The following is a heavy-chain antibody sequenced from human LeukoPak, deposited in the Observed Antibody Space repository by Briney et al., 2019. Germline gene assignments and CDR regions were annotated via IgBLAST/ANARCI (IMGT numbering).Heavy chain of an antibody. J-gene: IGHJ4*02. Sequence: ASVKVSCKASVETVSKNGVSWVRQAPGQGLEWVGWISVYKGTTKFAQKFQGRVTLTRDTSTGTAYMELRSLTTDDTPLYYCVRDFIRSGTEDFWGQGTLVTVSS. CDR2: ISVYKGTT. D-gene: IGHD1-14*01. CDR3: VRDFIRSGTEDF. V-gene: IGHV1-18*01. CDR1: VETVSKNG.